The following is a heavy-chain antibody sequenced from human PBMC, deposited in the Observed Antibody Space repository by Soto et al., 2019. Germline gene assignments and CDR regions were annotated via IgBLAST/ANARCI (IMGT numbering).Heavy chain of an antibody. CDR1: NGSRNFYY. CDR3: TRVATAVRS. D-gene: IGHD5-18*01. J-gene: IGHJ5*02. Sequence: DTLSLTCHFSNGSRNFYYWSWIRQPPGKELEWIGNIYYRGTTNYNPSLQGRVTMSIDTSKNQFSLMLTSVTAADTAVYYCTRVATAVRSWGRGVLVTVSS. V-gene: IGHV4-59*12. CDR2: IYYRGTT.